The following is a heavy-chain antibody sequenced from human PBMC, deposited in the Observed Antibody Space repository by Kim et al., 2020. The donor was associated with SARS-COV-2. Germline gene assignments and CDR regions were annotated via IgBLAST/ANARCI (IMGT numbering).Heavy chain of an antibody. Sequence: SETLSLTCTVSGGSISSGGYYWSWIRQHPGKGLEWIGYIYYSGSTYYNPSLKSRVTISVDTSKNQFSLKLSSVTAADTAVYYCARGFLNSSSRGPFDYWGQGTLVTVSS. CDR1: GGSISSGGYY. V-gene: IGHV4-31*03. CDR2: IYYSGST. CDR3: ARGFLNSSSRGPFDY. D-gene: IGHD6-6*01. J-gene: IGHJ4*02.